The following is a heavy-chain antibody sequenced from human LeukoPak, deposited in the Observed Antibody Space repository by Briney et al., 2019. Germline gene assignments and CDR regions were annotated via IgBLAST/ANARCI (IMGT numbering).Heavy chain of an antibody. D-gene: IGHD3-10*01. Sequence: SETLSLTCTVSGYSISSGYYWGWIRQPPGKGLEWIGNIYHSGSTYYNPSLKSRVTISVDTSKNQFSLKLSSVTAADTAVYYCARDGYGSGSYGGFDYWGQGTLVTVSS. V-gene: IGHV4-38-2*02. CDR2: IYHSGST. CDR3: ARDGYGSGSYGGFDY. CDR1: GYSISSGYY. J-gene: IGHJ4*02.